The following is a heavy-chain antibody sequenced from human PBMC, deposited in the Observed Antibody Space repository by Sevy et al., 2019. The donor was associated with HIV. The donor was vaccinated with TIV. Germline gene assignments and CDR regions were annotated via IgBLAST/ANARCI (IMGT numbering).Heavy chain of an antibody. CDR3: ARGENDDEFFQY. V-gene: IGHV3-30*04. Sequence: GGSLTLSCTVSGFIFSNFAMHWVRQAPGKGLEWVAVTSYDGSHKYYADSVKGRFTVSRDNSRNILSLEMSSLRRDDTAVYYCARGENDDEFFQYWGQGTLVTVSS. J-gene: IGHJ1*01. CDR2: TSYDGSHK. D-gene: IGHD1-26*01. CDR1: GFIFSNFA.